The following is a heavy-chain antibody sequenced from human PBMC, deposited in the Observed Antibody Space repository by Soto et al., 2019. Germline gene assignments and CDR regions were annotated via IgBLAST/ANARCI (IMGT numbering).Heavy chain of an antibody. D-gene: IGHD6-13*01. Sequence: PGGSPRLSCAASGFTVSNHYMSWVRQAPGKGLEWVAIIYTRGDTYYTDSVKGRFTISRDNSKNTLYLQMNSLRADDTAIYYCARDPRIAAAGAPFDYWGQGTLVTVSS. CDR2: IYTRGDT. CDR3: ARDPRIAAAGAPFDY. V-gene: IGHV3-66*01. J-gene: IGHJ4*02. CDR1: GFTVSNHY.